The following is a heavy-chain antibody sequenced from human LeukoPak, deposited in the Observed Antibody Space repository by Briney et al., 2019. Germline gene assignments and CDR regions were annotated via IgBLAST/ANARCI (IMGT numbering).Heavy chain of an antibody. V-gene: IGHV4-39*01. CDR3: ARQYIVVVQSWYFDL. CDR1: GGSISSSSYY. D-gene: IGHD2-2*01. Sequence: SETLSLTCTVSGGSISSSSYYWGWIRQPPGKGLEWIGSIYYSGSTYYNPSLKSRVTISVDTSKNQFSLKLSSVTAADTAVYHCARQYIVVVQSWYFDLWGRGTLVTVSS. J-gene: IGHJ2*01. CDR2: IYYSGST.